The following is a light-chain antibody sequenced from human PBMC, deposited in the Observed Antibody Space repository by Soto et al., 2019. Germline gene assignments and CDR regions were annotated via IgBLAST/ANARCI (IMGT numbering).Light chain of an antibody. CDR3: CSYAGSSTLGV. CDR1: SSDVGSYNL. Sequence: QSVLTQPASVSGSPGQSITISCTGTSSDVGSYNLVSWYQQHPGKAPKLMIYEGSKRPSGVSNRFSGSKSGNTASLTISGLQAEDEADYYCCSYAGSSTLGVFGTGTKVHRP. V-gene: IGLV2-23*01. J-gene: IGLJ1*01. CDR2: EGS.